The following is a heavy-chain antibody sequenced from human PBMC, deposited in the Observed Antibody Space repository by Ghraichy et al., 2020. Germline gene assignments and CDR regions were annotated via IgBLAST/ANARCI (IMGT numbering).Heavy chain of an antibody. CDR2: IYYSGST. J-gene: IGHJ4*02. D-gene: IGHD6-13*01. V-gene: IGHV4-59*01. CDR1: GGSISSYY. CDR3: ARGNIAAAGTAFDY. Sequence: ESLNISCTVSGGSISSYYWSWIRQPPGKGLEWIGYIYYSGSTNYNPSLKSRVTISVDTSKNQFSLKLSSVTAADTAVYYCARGNIAAAGTAFDYWGQGTLVTVSS.